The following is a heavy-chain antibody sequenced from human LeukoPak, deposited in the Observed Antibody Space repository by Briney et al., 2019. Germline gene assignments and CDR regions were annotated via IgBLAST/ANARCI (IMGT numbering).Heavy chain of an antibody. CDR3: HSRFLEWLLDY. V-gene: IGHV4-39*01. Sequence: GSLRLSCAASGFTFSSYWMSWVRQPPGKGLEWIGSIYDSGSTYYNPSLKSRVTISVDTSKNQFSLRLSSVTAADTAIYYCHSRFLEWLLDYWGQGTLVTVSS. CDR1: GFTFSSYW. CDR2: IYDSGST. J-gene: IGHJ4*02. D-gene: IGHD3-3*01.